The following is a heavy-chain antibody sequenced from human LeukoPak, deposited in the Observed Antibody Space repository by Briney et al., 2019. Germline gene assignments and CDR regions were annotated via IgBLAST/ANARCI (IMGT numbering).Heavy chain of an antibody. Sequence: GGSLRLSCAASGFTFSSYAMSWVRQAPGKGLEWVSAISGSGGSTYYADSVKGRFTISRDNSKNTLYLQMNSLRAEDTAVYYRAKDPSEYYYDSSGYLLSALYYFDYWGQGTLVTVSS. V-gene: IGHV3-23*01. J-gene: IGHJ4*02. CDR3: AKDPSEYYYDSSGYLLSALYYFDY. CDR1: GFTFSSYA. D-gene: IGHD3-22*01. CDR2: ISGSGGST.